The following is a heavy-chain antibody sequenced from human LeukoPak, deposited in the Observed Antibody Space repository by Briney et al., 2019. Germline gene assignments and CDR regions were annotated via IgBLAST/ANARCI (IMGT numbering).Heavy chain of an antibody. D-gene: IGHD3-22*01. V-gene: IGHV3-9*01. CDR1: GFTFDDYA. J-gene: IGHJ4*02. Sequence: GRSLRLSCAASGFTFDDYAMHWVRQAPGKGLEWVSGISWNSGSIGYADSVKGRFTISRDNAKNSLYLQMNSLRAEDTAVYYCAREDYYDSSGYRPIDYWGQGTLVTVSS. CDR2: ISWNSGSI. CDR3: AREDYYDSSGYRPIDY.